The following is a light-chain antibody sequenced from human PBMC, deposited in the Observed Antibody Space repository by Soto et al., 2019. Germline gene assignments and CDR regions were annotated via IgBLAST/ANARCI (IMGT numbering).Light chain of an antibody. CDR3: SSYTSSSTLYV. CDR2: DVS. V-gene: IGLV2-14*01. CDR1: SSDVGGYNY. Sequence: QSVLTQPASVSGSPGQSITISCTGTSSDVGGYNYVSGYQQHPGKAPKLMIYDVSNRPSGVSNRFSGSKSGNTASLTISGLQSKDDADYYCSSYTSSSTLYVIGTGTKLTVL. J-gene: IGLJ1*01.